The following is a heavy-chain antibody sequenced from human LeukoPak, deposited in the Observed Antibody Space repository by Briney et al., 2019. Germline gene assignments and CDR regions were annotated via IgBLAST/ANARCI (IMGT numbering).Heavy chain of an antibody. Sequence: GGSLRLSCAASGFTFSSYSMNWVRQAPGKGLEWVSYISSGSNYIYYADSVKGRFTISRDNGQNSLYLQMNSLRAEDTAVYYCARGSAGYDYWGQGTLVTVSS. J-gene: IGHJ4*02. V-gene: IGHV3-21*01. CDR3: ARGSAGYDY. CDR1: GFTFSSYS. D-gene: IGHD6-13*01. CDR2: ISSGSNYI.